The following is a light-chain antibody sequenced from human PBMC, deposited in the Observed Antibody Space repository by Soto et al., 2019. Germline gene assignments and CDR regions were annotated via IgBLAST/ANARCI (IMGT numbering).Light chain of an antibody. J-gene: IGKJ1*01. CDR2: DTS. V-gene: IGKV3-20*01. Sequence: EIVLTQSPGTLSLCPGDRATLSCRASQSVSNYYLAWYQQKPGQAPRLLIYDTSSRATGIPDRFIGSGSGTDFSLTISRLEPEDFAVYYYQQYGTSPWTFGQGTKVDIK. CDR1: QSVSNYY. CDR3: QQYGTSPWT.